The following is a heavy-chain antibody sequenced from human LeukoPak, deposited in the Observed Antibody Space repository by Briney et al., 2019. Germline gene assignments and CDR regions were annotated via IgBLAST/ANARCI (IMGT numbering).Heavy chain of an antibody. D-gene: IGHD2-15*01. Sequence: GGSLRLSCAASGFTFSSYAMSWVRQAPGKGLEWVSAISGSGGSTYYADSVKGRFTISRDNSENTLYLQMNSLRAEDTAVYYCANSGYCSGGSCHTRGYFDYWGQGTLVTVSS. CDR3: ANSGYCSGGSCHTRGYFDY. CDR1: GFTFSSYA. V-gene: IGHV3-23*01. CDR2: ISGSGGST. J-gene: IGHJ4*02.